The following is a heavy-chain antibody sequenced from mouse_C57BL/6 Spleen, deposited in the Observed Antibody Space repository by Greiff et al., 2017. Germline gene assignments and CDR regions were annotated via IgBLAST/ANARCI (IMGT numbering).Heavy chain of an antibody. CDR3: TTRWLPPDY. D-gene: IGHD2-3*01. J-gene: IGHJ4*01. Sequence: VQLQQSGAELVRPGASVTLSCKASGYTFTDYELHWVKQTPVHGLEWIGAIDPETGGTAYNQKFKGKAILTADKSSSTAYMELRSLTSEDSAVYYCTTRWLPPDYWGQGTSVTVSS. CDR1: GYTFTDYE. CDR2: IDPETGGT. V-gene: IGHV1-15*01.